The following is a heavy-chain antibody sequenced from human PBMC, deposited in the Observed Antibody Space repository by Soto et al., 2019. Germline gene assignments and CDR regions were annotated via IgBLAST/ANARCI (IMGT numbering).Heavy chain of an antibody. J-gene: IGHJ4*02. CDR2: ITNSGSTQ. CDR1: GFPFSDYY. D-gene: IGHD6-6*01. CDR3: ARTLAARFDY. Sequence: GGSLRLFXAASGFPFSDYYMSWIRQAPGKGLEWVSHITNSGSTQYYADSVKGRFTISRDNAKNSLFLQMNSLRAEDTAVYYCARTLAARFDYWGQGTPVTVSS. V-gene: IGHV3-11*01.